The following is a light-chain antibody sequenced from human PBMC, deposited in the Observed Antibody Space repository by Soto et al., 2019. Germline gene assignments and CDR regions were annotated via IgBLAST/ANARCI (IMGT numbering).Light chain of an antibody. V-gene: IGKV1-6*01. CDR3: LQDINYPWT. CDR2: RAS. J-gene: IGKJ1*01. CDR1: QSIGNG. Sequence: IQMTQSPSSLSASVGDRVTISCRASQSIGNGLGWYQQKPGKAPKVLIYRASNLKSGVPPRFSGSGSGTDFTLAISSLQPEDSATYYCLQDINYPWTFGQGTKVDIK.